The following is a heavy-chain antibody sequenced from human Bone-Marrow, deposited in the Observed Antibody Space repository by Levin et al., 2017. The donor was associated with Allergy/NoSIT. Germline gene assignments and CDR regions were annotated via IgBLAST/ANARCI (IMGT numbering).Heavy chain of an antibody. CDR2: ISNNGGST. D-gene: IGHD3-3*01. J-gene: IGHJ6*02. CDR3: AKDRDVYYDFWSGYYYYDMDV. Sequence: PGGSLRLSCAASGFTFSAYAMSWVRQAPGKGLEWVSSISNNGGSTYYADSVRGRFTISRDNSKNTLSLQMNSLRAEDTAVYYCAKDRDVYYDFWSGYYYYDMDVWGQGTTVTVSS. CDR1: GFTFSAYA. V-gene: IGHV3-23*01.